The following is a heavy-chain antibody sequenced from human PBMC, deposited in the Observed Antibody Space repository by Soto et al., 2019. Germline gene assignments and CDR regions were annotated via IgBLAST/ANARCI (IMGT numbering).Heavy chain of an antibody. CDR3: ARDGPLYYYGMDV. Sequence: GGSLRLSCAASGFTVSSNYMSWVRQAPGKGLEWVSVIYSGGSTYYADSVKGRFTISRDNSKNTLYLQMNSLRAEDTAVYYCARDGPLYYYGMDVWGQGTTVTVSS. J-gene: IGHJ6*02. CDR2: IYSGGST. CDR1: GFTVSSNY. V-gene: IGHV3-66*01.